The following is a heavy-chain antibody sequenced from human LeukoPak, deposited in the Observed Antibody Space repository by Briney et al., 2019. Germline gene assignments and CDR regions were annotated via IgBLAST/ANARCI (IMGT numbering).Heavy chain of an antibody. Sequence: SETLSLTCAVYGGSFSGYYWSWIRQPPGKGLEWIGEINHSGSTNYNPSLKSRVTISVDTSKNQFSLKLSSVTAADTAVYYCASRYNWNYGPFYYFDHWGQGTLVTVSS. CDR2: INHSGST. CDR1: GGSFSGYY. D-gene: IGHD1-7*01. J-gene: IGHJ4*02. CDR3: ASRYNWNYGPFYYFDH. V-gene: IGHV4-34*01.